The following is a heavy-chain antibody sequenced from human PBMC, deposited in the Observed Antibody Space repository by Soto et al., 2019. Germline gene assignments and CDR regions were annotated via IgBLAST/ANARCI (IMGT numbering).Heavy chain of an antibody. CDR3: AMDSVLACYSEHRCPYWFDP. Sequence: QVQLQESGPGLVKPSETLSLTCTVSGGSVGSGSYYWRWILPPLGKGLEWVGYIYYSGNTDYNPSLRSRATISDDKAKHDFSMQFPSVSAAETATYYCAMDSVLACYSEHRCPYWFDPGGQGTLVIVSS. D-gene: IGHD2-15*01. CDR1: GGSVGSGSYY. CDR2: IYYSGNT. J-gene: IGHJ5*02. V-gene: IGHV4-61*03.